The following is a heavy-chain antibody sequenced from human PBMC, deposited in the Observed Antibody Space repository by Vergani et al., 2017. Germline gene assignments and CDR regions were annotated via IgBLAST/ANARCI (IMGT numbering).Heavy chain of an antibody. J-gene: IGHJ4*02. V-gene: IGHV3-23*04. CDR2: ISGSGGST. CDR1: GFTFSSYA. D-gene: IGHD6-19*01. CDR3: AKEPTVAGTGTFSRLDDY. Sequence: EVQLVESGGGLVPPGRSLRLSCAASGFTFSSYAMSWVRQAPGKGLEWVSAISGSGGSTYYADSVKGRFTISRDNSKNTLYLQMNSLRAEDTAVYYCAKEPTVAGTGTFSRLDDYWGQGTLVTVSS.